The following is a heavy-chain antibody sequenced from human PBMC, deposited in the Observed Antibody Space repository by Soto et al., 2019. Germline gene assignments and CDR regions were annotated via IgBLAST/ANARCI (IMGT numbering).Heavy chain of an antibody. CDR3: AKDRDVVLEWLFEDQSWFDP. Sequence: GGSLRLSCAASGFTFSSYAMSWVRQAPGKGLEWVSTISGSGDDTYYTDSVKGRFTISRDNSKNTLYLQMNSLRAEDTAVYHCAKDRDVVLEWLFEDQSWFDPWGQGTLVTVSS. J-gene: IGHJ5*02. D-gene: IGHD3-3*01. CDR2: ISGSGDDT. CDR1: GFTFSSYA. V-gene: IGHV3-23*01.